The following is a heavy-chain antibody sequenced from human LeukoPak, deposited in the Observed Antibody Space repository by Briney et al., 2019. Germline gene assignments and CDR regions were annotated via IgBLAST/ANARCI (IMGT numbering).Heavy chain of an antibody. CDR1: GGSVSSGSYY. D-gene: IGHD3-22*01. Sequence: SQTLSLTCTVSGGSVSSGSYYWSWIRQPAGKGLEWIVRIYTSGSTNYNPSLKSRVTISVDTSKNQFSLKLSSVTAADTAVYYCVRDLGGNYCDSSGYYDYWGQGTLVTVSS. J-gene: IGHJ4*02. CDR2: IYTSGST. V-gene: IGHV4-61*02. CDR3: VRDLGGNYCDSSGYYDY.